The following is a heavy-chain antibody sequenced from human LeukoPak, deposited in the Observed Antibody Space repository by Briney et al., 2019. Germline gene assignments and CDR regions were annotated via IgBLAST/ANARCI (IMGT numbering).Heavy chain of an antibody. CDR3: AKDTIVVVPNYYYYYYMDV. V-gene: IGHV3-30*02. CDR1: GFTFDDYG. Sequence: GGSLRLSCAASGFTFDDYGMHWVRQAPGKGLEWVAFIRYDGSNKYYADSVKGRFTISRDNSKNTLYLQMNSLRAEDTAVYYCAKDTIVVVPNYYYYYYMDVWGKGTTVTVSS. J-gene: IGHJ6*03. CDR2: IRYDGSNK. D-gene: IGHD2-15*01.